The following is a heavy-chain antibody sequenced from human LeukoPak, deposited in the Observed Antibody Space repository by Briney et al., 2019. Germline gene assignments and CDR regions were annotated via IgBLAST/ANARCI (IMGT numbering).Heavy chain of an antibody. CDR1: GGSINSYY. CDR2: IHYTGST. D-gene: IGHD1-26*01. J-gene: IGHJ4*02. V-gene: IGHV4-59*08. Sequence: SETLSLTCTVSGGSINSYYWSWIRQPPGKGLECIGYIHYTGSTNYNPSLKSRVTISVYTSKNQFSLKLSSVTAADTAVFYCARSPYLRTYGYGPWELPVSYFDYWGQGTLVTVSS. CDR3: ARSPYLRTYGYGPWELPVSYFDY.